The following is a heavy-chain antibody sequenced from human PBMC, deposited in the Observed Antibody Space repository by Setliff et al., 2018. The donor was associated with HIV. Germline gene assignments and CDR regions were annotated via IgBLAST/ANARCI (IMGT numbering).Heavy chain of an antibody. V-gene: IGHV4-59*08. Sequence: SETLSLTCTVSGGSISSYFWSWIRQSPGKGLEWIALIFYTGNTKYNPSLRSRVSMSVDTSNNQFSLNLTSVTAADTAVYYCARLGRSSTGPLWGQGTLVTVSS. D-gene: IGHD2-2*01. J-gene: IGHJ4*02. CDR2: IFYTGNT. CDR3: ARLGRSSTGPL. CDR1: GGSISSYF.